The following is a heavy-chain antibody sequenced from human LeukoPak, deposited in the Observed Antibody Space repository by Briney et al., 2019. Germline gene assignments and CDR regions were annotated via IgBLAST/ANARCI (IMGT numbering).Heavy chain of an antibody. CDR2: TNPNSGGT. J-gene: IGHJ4*02. D-gene: IGHD3-3*01. Sequence: ASVKVSCKASGYTFTGYYMHWVRQAPGQGLEWMGWTNPNSGGTNYAQKFQGRVTMTRDTSISTAYMELSRLRSDDTAVYYCARNYDFWSGYYKPFDYWGQGTLVTVSS. V-gene: IGHV1-2*02. CDR3: ARNYDFWSGYYKPFDY. CDR1: GYTFTGYY.